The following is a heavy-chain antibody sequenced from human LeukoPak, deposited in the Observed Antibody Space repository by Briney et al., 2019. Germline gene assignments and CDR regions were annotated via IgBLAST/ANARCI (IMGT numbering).Heavy chain of an antibody. CDR3: ARRIIAARPAPPDY. CDR2: ISAYNGNT. V-gene: IGHV1-18*01. CDR1: GYTFTSYG. Sequence: ASVKVSCKASGYTFTSYGISWVRQAPGQGLEWMGWISAYNGNTNYAQKLQGRVTMTTDTSTGTAYMELRSLRSDDTAVYYCARRIIAARPAPPDYWGQGTLVTVSS. D-gene: IGHD6-6*01. J-gene: IGHJ4*02.